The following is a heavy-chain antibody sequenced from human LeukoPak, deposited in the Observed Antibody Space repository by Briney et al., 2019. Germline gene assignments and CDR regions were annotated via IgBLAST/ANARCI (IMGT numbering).Heavy chain of an antibody. V-gene: IGHV3-11*04. J-gene: IGHJ4*02. Sequence: GGSLRLSCAASGFTFSDYYMSWIRQAPGKGLEWVSYISSSGSTIYYADSVKGRFTISRDNAKNSLHLQMNSLRAEDTAVYYCARSFGWSRLHFDYWGQGTLVTVSS. CDR1: GFTFSDYY. CDR3: ARSFGWSRLHFDY. CDR2: ISSSGSTI. D-gene: IGHD3-16*01.